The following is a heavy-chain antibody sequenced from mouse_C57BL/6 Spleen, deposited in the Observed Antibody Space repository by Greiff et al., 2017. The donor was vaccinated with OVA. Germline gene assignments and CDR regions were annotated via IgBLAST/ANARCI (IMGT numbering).Heavy chain of an antibody. J-gene: IGHJ4*01. CDR1: GYAFSSYW. V-gene: IGHV1-80*01. Sequence: VQLQQSGAELVKPGASVKISCKASGYAFSSYWMNWVKQRPGKGLEWIGQIYPGDGDTNYNGKFKGKATLTADKSSSTAYMQLSSLTSEDSAVYFCAREGSNYVVNYYAMDYWGQVTSVTVSS. CDR2: IYPGDGDT. D-gene: IGHD2-5*01. CDR3: AREGSNYVVNYYAMDY.